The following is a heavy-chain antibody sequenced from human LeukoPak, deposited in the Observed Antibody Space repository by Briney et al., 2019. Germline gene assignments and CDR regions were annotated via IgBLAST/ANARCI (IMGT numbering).Heavy chain of an antibody. CDR3: AREFSY. CDR1: GFIFSSYG. Sequence: QAGGSLRLSCAASGFIFSSYGMHWVRQAPGKGLEWVAVIWYDGSNKYYADSVKGRFTISRDNSKNTLYLQVNSLRAEDTAVYYCAREFSYWGQGTLVTVSS. V-gene: IGHV3-33*01. J-gene: IGHJ4*02. D-gene: IGHD3-3*01. CDR2: IWYDGSNK.